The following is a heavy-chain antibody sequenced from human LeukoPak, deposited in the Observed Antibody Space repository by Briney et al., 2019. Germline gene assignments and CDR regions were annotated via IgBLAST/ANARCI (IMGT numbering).Heavy chain of an antibody. J-gene: IGHJ6*02. CDR2: IIPIFGTA. D-gene: IGHD6-13*01. V-gene: IGHV1-69*13. Sequence: AASVKVSCKASGGTFSSYATSWVRQAPGQGLEWMGGIIPIFGTANYAQKFQGRVTITADESTSTAYMELSSLRSEDTAVYYCARARVAAAAPRYYYYGMDVWGQGTTVTVSS. CDR1: GGTFSSYA. CDR3: ARARVAAAAPRYYYYGMDV.